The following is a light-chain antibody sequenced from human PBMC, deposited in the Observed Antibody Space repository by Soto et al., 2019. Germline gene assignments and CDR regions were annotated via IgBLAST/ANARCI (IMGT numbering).Light chain of an antibody. V-gene: IGKV3-20*01. Sequence: EIVLTQSPGTLSLSPGERATLSCRTSQSVSSSYLAWYQQKVSQAPRLLLYSTSSRVTGIPERFSGSGSVTDFNLTISRLETEDLAVDYCQEYCSLPRKFGQGTMVEIK. CDR3: QEYCSLPRK. CDR2: STS. J-gene: IGKJ1*01. CDR1: QSVSSSY.